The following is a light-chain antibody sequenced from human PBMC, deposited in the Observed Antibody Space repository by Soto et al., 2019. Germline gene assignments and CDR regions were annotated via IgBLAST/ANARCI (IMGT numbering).Light chain of an antibody. CDR3: QQYGISPKT. CDR1: QSVSSSY. Sequence: EIVLTQSPGTLYLSPGERATLSCRASQSVSSSYLAWYQQKPGQAPRLLIYGASSRATGIPDRFSGSGSGTDFTLTISRLEPEDFAVYYCQQYGISPKTFGQGTKVEIK. V-gene: IGKV3-20*01. CDR2: GAS. J-gene: IGKJ1*01.